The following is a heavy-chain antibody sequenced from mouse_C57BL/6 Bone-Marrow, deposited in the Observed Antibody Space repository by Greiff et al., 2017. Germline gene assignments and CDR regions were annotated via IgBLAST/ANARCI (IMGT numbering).Heavy chain of an antibody. J-gene: IGHJ2*01. CDR1: GFTFSDYY. CDR3: ARDRGVVYFDY. Sequence: EVKLMESEGGLVQPGSSMKLSCTASGFTFSDYYMAWVRQVPEKGLEWVANINYDGSSTYYLDSLKSRFIISRDNAKNILYLQMSSLKSEDTATYYCARDRGVVYFDYWGQGTTLTVSS. D-gene: IGHD1-1*01. CDR2: INYDGSST. V-gene: IGHV5-16*01.